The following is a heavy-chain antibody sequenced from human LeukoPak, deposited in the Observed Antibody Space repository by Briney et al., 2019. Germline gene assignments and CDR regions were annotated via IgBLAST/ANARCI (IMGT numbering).Heavy chain of an antibody. CDR1: GFPFSTYG. V-gene: IGHV3-33*01. CDR3: ARASGPFDY. D-gene: IGHD3-10*01. CDR2: ICFDGSNK. J-gene: IGHJ4*02. Sequence: AGALRLSCAASGFPFSTYGLHWVRPAPGKGLEGVAVICFDGSNKYYAASVKGLFTISRDNYRNTLYLQMNSLRVEDAAVYYCARASGPFDYWGRGTLVTVSS.